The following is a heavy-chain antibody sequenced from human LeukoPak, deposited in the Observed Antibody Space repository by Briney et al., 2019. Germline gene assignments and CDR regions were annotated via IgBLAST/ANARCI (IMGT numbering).Heavy chain of an antibody. D-gene: IGHD3-3*01. J-gene: IGHJ4*02. Sequence: ASVKVSCKASGYTFTGYYMHWVRQAPGQGLEWMGWINPNSGGTNYAQKFQGRVTMTRDTSISTAYMELSRLRSDDTAVYYCARDNVYYDFWSGSLDYWGQGTLVTVSS. CDR3: ARDNVYYDFWSGSLDY. CDR2: INPNSGGT. V-gene: IGHV1-2*02. CDR1: GYTFTGYY.